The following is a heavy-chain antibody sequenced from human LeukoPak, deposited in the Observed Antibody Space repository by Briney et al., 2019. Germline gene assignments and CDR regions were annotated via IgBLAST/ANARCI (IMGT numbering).Heavy chain of an antibody. Sequence: PGGSLRLSCAASGFTFSSYSMNWVRQAPGKGLEWVSSISISSSYIYYADSVKGRFTISRDNAKNSLYLQMNSLRAEDTALYYCAKEGDYYGSGSHRDAFDMWGQGTMVAVSS. V-gene: IGHV3-21*01. J-gene: IGHJ3*02. CDR3: AKEGDYYGSGSHRDAFDM. CDR1: GFTFSSYS. CDR2: ISISSSYI. D-gene: IGHD3-10*01.